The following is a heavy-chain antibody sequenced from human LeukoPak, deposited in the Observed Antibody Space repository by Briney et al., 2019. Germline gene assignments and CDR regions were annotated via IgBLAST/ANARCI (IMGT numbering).Heavy chain of an antibody. CDR3: AKVWHGSGSYRWFDP. CDR2: ISGSGDST. CDR1: GFTFSSYA. V-gene: IGHV3-23*01. D-gene: IGHD3-10*01. Sequence: GGSLRPSCAASGFTFSSYAMTWVRQAPGKGLEWVSLISGSGDSTYYADSVRGRFTISRDNSNSTLYLHVNGLTAEDTAVYYCAKVWHGSGSYRWFDPWGQGTLVTVSS. J-gene: IGHJ5*02.